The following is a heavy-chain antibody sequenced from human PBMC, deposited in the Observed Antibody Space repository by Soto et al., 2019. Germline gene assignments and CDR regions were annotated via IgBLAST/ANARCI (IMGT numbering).Heavy chain of an antibody. J-gene: IGHJ4*02. CDR3: ARRRQGDY. CDR1: GGSISSFQ. Sequence: QVQLQESGPGLVKTSETLSLICSVSGGSISSFQWNWIRQIPGKGLEWIGYIYYSGSTNYNPSLRSRVTISVDTSKNQFLLKLSFVTAEDTAVYCCARRRQGDYWGQGTLVTVSS. CDR2: IYYSGST. V-gene: IGHV4-59*01.